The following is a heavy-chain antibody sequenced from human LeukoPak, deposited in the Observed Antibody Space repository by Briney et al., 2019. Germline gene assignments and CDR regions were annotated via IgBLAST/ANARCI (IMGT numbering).Heavy chain of an antibody. CDR2: IYTDGTT. CDR3: ARWRVPGYFEC. V-gene: IGHV3-66*02. J-gene: IGHJ4*02. D-gene: IGHD3-10*01. Sequence: GVSLRLSCAASGFTVSNNYMSWLRQGPGKGLESVSVIYTDGTTYYADSVKGRFTISRDNSKNTLYLQMNSLRAEDAAVYYCARWRVPGYFECWGQGALVTVFS. CDR1: GFTVSNNY.